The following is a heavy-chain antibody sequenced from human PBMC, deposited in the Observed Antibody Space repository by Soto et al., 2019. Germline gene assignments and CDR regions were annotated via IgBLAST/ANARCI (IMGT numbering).Heavy chain of an antibody. Sequence: QVQLVESGGGVVQPGRSLRLSCAASGFTFSSYAMHWVRQAPGKGLAWVAVISYDGSNKYYADSVKGRFTISRDNSKNTLYLQMNILRAEDTAVYSGASGRAHGYGMYVWGQGTTVTVSS. CDR2: ISYDGSNK. CDR1: GFTFSSYA. J-gene: IGHJ6*02. V-gene: IGHV3-30-3*01. CDR3: ASGRAHGYGMYV.